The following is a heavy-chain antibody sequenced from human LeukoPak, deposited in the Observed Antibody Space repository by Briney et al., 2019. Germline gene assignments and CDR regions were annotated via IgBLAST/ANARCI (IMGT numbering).Heavy chain of an antibody. J-gene: IGHJ4*02. V-gene: IGHV3-21*01. CDR3: ARETTYGSGSYDY. CDR2: ISSSSSYI. Sequence: PGGSLRLSCAASGFTFSSYSMNWVRQAPGKGLEWVSSISSSSSYIYYADSVKGRFTISRDNAKNSLYLQMNSLRAEDTAVYSCARETTYGSGSYDYWGQGTLVTVSS. D-gene: IGHD3-10*01. CDR1: GFTFSSYS.